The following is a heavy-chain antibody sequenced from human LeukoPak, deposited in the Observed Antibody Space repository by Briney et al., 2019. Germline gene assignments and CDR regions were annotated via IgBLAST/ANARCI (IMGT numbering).Heavy chain of an antibody. Sequence: SGPTLVKPTQTLTLTCTFSGFSLSTSGVGVGWIRQPPGKALEWLALIYWNDDKRYSPSLKSRLTITEDTSKNQVVLTMTNMDPVDTATYYCARRLGYCSSTSCYEVDYWGQGTLVTVSS. CDR3: ARRLGYCSSTSCYEVDY. J-gene: IGHJ4*02. CDR2: IYWNDDK. D-gene: IGHD2-2*01. CDR1: GFSLSTSGVG. V-gene: IGHV2-5*01.